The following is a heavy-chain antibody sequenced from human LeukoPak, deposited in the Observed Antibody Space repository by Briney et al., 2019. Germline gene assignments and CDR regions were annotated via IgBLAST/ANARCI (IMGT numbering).Heavy chain of an antibody. D-gene: IGHD4-17*01. J-gene: IGHJ6*03. CDR1: GGSFSGYY. CDR3: ARVYGDYYYYYYMDV. CDR2: INHSGST. V-gene: IGHV4-34*01. Sequence: SETLSLTCAVYGGSFSGYYWSWIRQPPGKGLEWLGEINHSGSTNYNPSLKSRVTISVDTSKNQFSLKLSSVTAADTAVYYCARVYGDYYYYYYMDVWGKGTTVTVSS.